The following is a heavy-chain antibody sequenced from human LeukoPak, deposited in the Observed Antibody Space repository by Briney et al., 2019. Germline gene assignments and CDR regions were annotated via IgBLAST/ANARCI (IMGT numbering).Heavy chain of an antibody. J-gene: IGHJ6*02. CDR2: ISSSSSTI. CDR1: GFSFSNYW. Sequence: GGSLRLSCATSGFSFSNYWMSWVRQAPGRGLEWVSYISSSSSTIYYADSVKGRFTISRDNAKNTLYLQMNSLRDEDTAVYYCARDEGYCSSTSCYGRSEDYYYYGMDVWGQGTTVTVSS. V-gene: IGHV3-48*02. D-gene: IGHD2-2*01. CDR3: ARDEGYCSSTSCYGRSEDYYYYGMDV.